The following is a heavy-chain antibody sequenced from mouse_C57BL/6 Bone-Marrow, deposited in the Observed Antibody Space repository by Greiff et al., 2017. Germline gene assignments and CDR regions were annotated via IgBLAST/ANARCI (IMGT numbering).Heavy chain of an antibody. D-gene: IGHD2-1*01. CDR1: GYTFTSYT. CDR2: INPSSGYT. Sequence: VQLQQSGAELARPGASVKMSCKASGYTFTSYTMHWVKQRPGQGLEWIGYINPSSGYTKYNQKFKDKATLTAEKSSSTAYMQLSSLTSEDSAVYYCAGGGLLGHYFDYWGQGTTLTVSS. V-gene: IGHV1-4*01. CDR3: AGGGLLGHYFDY. J-gene: IGHJ2*01.